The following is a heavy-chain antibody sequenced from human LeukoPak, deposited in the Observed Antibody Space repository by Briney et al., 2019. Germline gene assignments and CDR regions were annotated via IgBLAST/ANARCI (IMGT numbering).Heavy chain of an antibody. Sequence: PSETLSLTCTVSGGSISNYYWTWIRQPPGKGLEWIGYIYYSESTNYNPSLKSRVTISVDTSKNQFSLKLSSVTAADTAVYYCARRQTAKTIDYWGQGTLVTVSS. D-gene: IGHD1-1*01. J-gene: IGHJ4*02. CDR3: ARRQTAKTIDY. CDR1: GGSISNYY. V-gene: IGHV4-59*12. CDR2: IYYSEST.